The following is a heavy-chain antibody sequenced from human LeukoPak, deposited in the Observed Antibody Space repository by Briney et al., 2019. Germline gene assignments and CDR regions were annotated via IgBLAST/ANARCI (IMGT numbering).Heavy chain of an antibody. D-gene: IGHD3-9*01. V-gene: IGHV3-30*18. CDR1: GFTFSSYG. CDR3: AKGDSYYDLLTCFDL. CDR2: ISYDGSNK. Sequence: GGSLRLSCAASGFTFSSYGMHWVRQAPGKGLEWVAVISYDGSNKYYADSVKGRFTISRDNSKNTLYLQMNSLRAEDTAVYYCAKGDSYYDLLTCFDLWGPGTLVTVSS. J-gene: IGHJ4*02.